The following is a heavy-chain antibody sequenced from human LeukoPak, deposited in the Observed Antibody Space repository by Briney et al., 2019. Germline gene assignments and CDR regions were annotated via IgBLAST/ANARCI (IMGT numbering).Heavy chain of an antibody. CDR1: GFTFNSYS. V-gene: IGHV3-21*01. CDR2: ISSSSSYI. D-gene: IGHD3-22*01. CDR3: AYLSISMIVVD. J-gene: IGHJ4*02. Sequence: GGSLRLSCAASGFTFNSYSMDWVRQTPGKGLEWVSSISSSSSYIYYADSVKGRFTISRDNAKNSLYLQMNSLRAEDTAVYYCAYLSISMIVVDWGQGTLVTVSS.